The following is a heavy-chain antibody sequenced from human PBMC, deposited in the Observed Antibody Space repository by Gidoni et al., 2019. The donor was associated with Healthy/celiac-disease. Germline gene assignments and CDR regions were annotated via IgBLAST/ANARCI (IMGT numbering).Heavy chain of an antibody. V-gene: IGHV4-34*01. CDR2: INHSGST. J-gene: IGHJ3*02. CDR1: GGSFSGYY. CDR3: VRGPHIVVVIGNRNPLRRKDAFDI. Sequence: QVQLQQWGAGLLKPSETLSLTCAVYGGSFSGYYWSWIRQPPGKGLEWIGEINHSGSTNYNPSLKSRVTISVDTSKNQFSLKLTSVTAADTAVYYCVRGPHIVVVIGNRNPLRRKDAFDIWGQGTMVTVSS. D-gene: IGHD2-21*01.